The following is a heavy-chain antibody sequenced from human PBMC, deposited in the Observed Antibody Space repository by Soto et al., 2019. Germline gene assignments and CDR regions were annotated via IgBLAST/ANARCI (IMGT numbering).Heavy chain of an antibody. CDR3: SSYRLDGYNSSFVD. J-gene: IGHJ4*02. D-gene: IGHD5-12*01. V-gene: IGHV3-48*02. CDR2: ISSSSTTI. Sequence: PGGSLRLSCAASGFTFSSYGMNWVRQTPGKGLEWVSYISSSSTTIYYADSVKGRFTISRDNAKNSLYLQMNSLRDEDTAVYYWSSYRLDGYNSSFVDWGQGTLVTVSS. CDR1: GFTFSSYG.